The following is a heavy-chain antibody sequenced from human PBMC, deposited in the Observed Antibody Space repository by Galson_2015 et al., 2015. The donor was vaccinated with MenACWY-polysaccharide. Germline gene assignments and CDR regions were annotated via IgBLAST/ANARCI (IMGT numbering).Heavy chain of an antibody. CDR2: SGSGGGL. Sequence: SLRLSCAASGFSFSAYGMSWVRQAPGRGLEWVSGSGSGGGLYYADSVKGRFTVSRDNSKNTLFLQMNSLRAEDTAVYYCAKDKGGGSYWGNTKIDYWGQGTLVTVSS. D-gene: IGHD1-26*01. V-gene: IGHV3-23*01. CDR3: AKDKGGGSYWGNTKIDY. J-gene: IGHJ4*02. CDR1: GFSFSAYG.